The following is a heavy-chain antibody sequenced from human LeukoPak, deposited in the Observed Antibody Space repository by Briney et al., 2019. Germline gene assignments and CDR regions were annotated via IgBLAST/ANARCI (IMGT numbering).Heavy chain of an antibody. CDR1: GGAIISDNFY. V-gene: IGHV4-39*01. Sequence: AETLSLTCTVSGGAIISDNFYWGWVRQPPGKGLEWVGSINYSGTTYYNPSLRSRLSISVDTSRAQFFLRLNSVTAADTAVYYCGRLFDSWGQGILVTVSS. J-gene: IGHJ4*02. CDR3: GRLFDS. CDR2: INYSGTT.